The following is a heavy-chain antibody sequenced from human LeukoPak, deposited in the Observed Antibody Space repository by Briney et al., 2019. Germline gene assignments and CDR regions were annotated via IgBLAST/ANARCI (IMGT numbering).Heavy chain of an antibody. CDR1: GFTVSGNY. Sequence: GGSLRLSCAVSGFTVSGNYMSWIRQGPGKGLEWVSLIYSDDTTLYADSVKGRFTISRDISKNTLYLQMSSLRAEDTALYYCAKDSSSWYVKAEDWYFDLWGRGTLVTVSS. CDR2: IYSDDTT. CDR3: AKDSSSWYVKAEDWYFDL. D-gene: IGHD6-13*01. V-gene: IGHV3-53*01. J-gene: IGHJ2*01.